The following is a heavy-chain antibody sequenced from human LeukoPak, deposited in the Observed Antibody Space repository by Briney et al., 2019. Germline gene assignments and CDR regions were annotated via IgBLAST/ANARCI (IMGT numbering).Heavy chain of an antibody. CDR2: IIPIFGTA. V-gene: IGHV1-69*06. J-gene: IGHJ2*01. CDR1: GGSSNSYA. CDR3: ARSQPLAYFDL. Sequence: ASVKVSCKASGGSSNSYAISWVRQAPGQGLEWMGGIIPIFGTANYAQKFQGRVTITADKSTNTAYMELSSLRSEDTAVYYCARSQPLAYFDLWGRGTLVIVSS.